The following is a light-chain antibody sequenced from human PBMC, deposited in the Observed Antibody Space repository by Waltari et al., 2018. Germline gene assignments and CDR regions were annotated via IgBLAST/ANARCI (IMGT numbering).Light chain of an antibody. CDR3: SSYAGSNTGL. J-gene: IGLJ2*01. Sequence: QAALTQPPSVSGSPGQSVTISCTGTSSDIGGYNYVSWYQQHPGKAPKLMIYDVSKRPSGVSDLFSGSKSGNTASRTIAGLQAEDEADYYCSSYAGSNTGLFGGGTRLTVL. V-gene: IGLV2-11*01. CDR1: SSDIGGYNY. CDR2: DVS.